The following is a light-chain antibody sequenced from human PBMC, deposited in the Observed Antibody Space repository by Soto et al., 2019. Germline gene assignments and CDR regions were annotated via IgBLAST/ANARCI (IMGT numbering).Light chain of an antibody. CDR1: QSVSSSY. V-gene: IGKV3-20*01. CDR2: GAS. Sequence: IVLPQSPGTLSLSPGERATLSCRASQSVSSSYLAGYQQKPGQPPRLLIYGASSRATGIPDRFSGSGSGTDFTLTISRLEPEDFAVYYCQQYGSSPRTFGQGTKVDI. CDR3: QQYGSSPRT. J-gene: IGKJ1*01.